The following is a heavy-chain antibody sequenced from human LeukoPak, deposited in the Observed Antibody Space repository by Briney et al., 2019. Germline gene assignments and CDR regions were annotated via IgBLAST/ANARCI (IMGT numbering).Heavy chain of an antibody. D-gene: IGHD3-16*01. J-gene: IGHJ4*02. CDR1: GFTFSSYS. CDR2: ISSSSSYI. CDR3: ARGHGGAGSFWDY. Sequence: GGSLRLSCAASGFTFSSYSMNCVRQAPGKGLEWVSSISSSSSYIYYADSVKGRFTISRDNAKNSLYLQMNSLRAEDTAVYYCARGHGGAGSFWDYWGQGTLVTVSS. V-gene: IGHV3-21*01.